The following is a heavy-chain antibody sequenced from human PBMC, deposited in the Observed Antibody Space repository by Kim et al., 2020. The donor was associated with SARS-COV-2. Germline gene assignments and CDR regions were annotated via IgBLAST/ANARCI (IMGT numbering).Heavy chain of an antibody. Sequence: ASVKVSCKASGYTFTSYGISWVRQAPGQGLEWMGWISAYNGNTNYTQKLQGRVTMTTETSTNTAYLYLRSLRSDDTAVYYCARSPTDYMVRGIIIRQFDHWGQGTLVTVSP. CDR1: GYTFTSYG. V-gene: IGHV1-18*01. D-gene: IGHD3-10*01. CDR2: ISAYNGNT. CDR3: ARSPTDYMVRGIIIRQFDH. J-gene: IGHJ4*02.